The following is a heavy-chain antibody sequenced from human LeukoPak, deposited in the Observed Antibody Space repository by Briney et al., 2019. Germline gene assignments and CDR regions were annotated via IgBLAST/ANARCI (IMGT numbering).Heavy chain of an antibody. J-gene: IGHJ6*03. CDR2: IWYDESNS. D-gene: IGHD1-7*01. CDR3: AKSFLELEAYDYYMDV. V-gene: IGHV3-33*06. Sequence: GGSLRLSCAASGFTFSRYGMHWVRQAPGKGLEWVAVIWYDESNSYYADSVKGRFTISRDNSKKTLYLQMNSLRAEDTAVYYCAKSFLELEAYDYYMDVWGKGATVTVSS. CDR1: GFTFSRYG.